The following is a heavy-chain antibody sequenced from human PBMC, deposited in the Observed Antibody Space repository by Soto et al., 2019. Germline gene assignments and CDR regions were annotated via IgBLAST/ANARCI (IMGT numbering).Heavy chain of an antibody. V-gene: IGHV1-18*01. Sequence: AKHTSKNPDHTFTSHGIDFAGRPTGQGLEWMGGIRAYNGNTMYAQKLQGRVTMTTDTSTSTAYMELRSLRSDDTDVYYCAREAVAGNVWFEPWSQGTLVTVSS. CDR2: IRAYNGNT. CDR3: AREAVAGNVWFEP. CDR1: DHTFTSHG. J-gene: IGHJ5*02. D-gene: IGHD6-19*01.